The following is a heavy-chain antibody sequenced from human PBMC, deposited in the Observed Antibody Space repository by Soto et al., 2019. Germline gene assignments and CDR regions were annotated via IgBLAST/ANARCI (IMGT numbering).Heavy chain of an antibody. CDR1: GFSLSTSGVG. D-gene: IGHD3-10*02. CDR3: SYIWCSGGFDC. Sequence: QITLKEPGPTLVKPTQTLTLTCTFSGFSLSTSGVGVGWIRQPPGKALERLALIYWDDDKRYSPPLKTRLTIINASSENRVVLTMTNMGRVDTASSYCSYIWCSGGFDCWGQGTLVTVSS. J-gene: IGHJ4*02. CDR2: IYWDDDK. V-gene: IGHV2-5*02.